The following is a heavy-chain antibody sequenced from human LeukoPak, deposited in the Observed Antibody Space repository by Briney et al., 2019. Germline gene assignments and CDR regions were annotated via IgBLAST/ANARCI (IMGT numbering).Heavy chain of an antibody. CDR3: ARPLQQALDY. J-gene: IGHJ4*02. D-gene: IGHD5-18*01. CDR1: GGSISSSSYY. CDR2: IYYSRST. V-gene: IGHV4-39*01. Sequence: PSETLSLTCTVSGGSISSSSYYWGWIRQPPGKGLEWIGSIYYSRSTYYNPSLKSRVTISVDTSKNQFSLKLSSVTAADTAVYYCARPLQQALDYWGQGTLVTVSS.